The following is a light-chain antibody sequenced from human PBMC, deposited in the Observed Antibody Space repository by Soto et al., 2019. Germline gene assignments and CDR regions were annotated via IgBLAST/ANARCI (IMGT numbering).Light chain of an antibody. CDR1: SSDVGAYIF. Sequence: QSALAQPPSASGSPGQSVTISCTGTSSDVGAYIFVSWYQQHPGKAPELMVYDVNRRPPGVPDRFFGSKSGNTASLTVSGLQAEDEADYYCVSFAGGTYVFGTGTKVTVL. V-gene: IGLV2-8*01. CDR3: VSFAGGTYV. J-gene: IGLJ1*01. CDR2: DVN.